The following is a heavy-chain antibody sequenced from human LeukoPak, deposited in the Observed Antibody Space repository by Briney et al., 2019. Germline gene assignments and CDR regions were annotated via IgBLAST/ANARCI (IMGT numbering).Heavy chain of an antibody. CDR2: ISGSGGST. D-gene: IGHD4-23*01. CDR1: GFTFSSYA. V-gene: IGHV3-23*01. Sequence: PGGSLRLSCAASGFTFSSYAMSWVRQAPGRGLEWVSAISGSGGSTYYADSVKGRFTISRDNSKNTLYLQMNSLRAEDTAVYYCAKLWVTTVVTPFDYFDYWGQGTLVTVSS. J-gene: IGHJ4*02. CDR3: AKLWVTTVVTPFDYFDY.